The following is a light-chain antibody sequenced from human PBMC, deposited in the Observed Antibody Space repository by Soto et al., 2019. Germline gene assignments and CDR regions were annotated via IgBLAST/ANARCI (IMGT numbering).Light chain of an antibody. Sequence: EIVVTQAPGTRSLSPGERATLSCRASQSVSNSHLAWHQQKPGQAPRLLIFGVSSRAAGIPDRFSGSGSGADFPLPISRLAPEDYAVYYCHQYDKSPLTLGGGTTG. CDR1: QSVSNSH. V-gene: IGKV3-20*01. CDR3: HQYDKSPLT. CDR2: GVS. J-gene: IGKJ4*01.